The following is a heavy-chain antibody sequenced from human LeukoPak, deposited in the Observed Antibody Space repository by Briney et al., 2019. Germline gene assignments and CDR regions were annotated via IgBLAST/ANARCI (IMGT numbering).Heavy chain of an antibody. CDR3: AKRADTGTSSSGWYDY. CDR1: GFTFSSYA. CDR2: ISGSGLSA. V-gene: IGHV3-23*01. D-gene: IGHD6-19*01. Sequence: GGSLRLSCGASGFTFSSYAMSWVRQAPGKGLEWVSAISGSGLSAYYAESVRGRFTTSRDNSKNTLYLQMNSLRAEDTAVYYCAKRADTGTSSSGWYDYWGQGTQVTVSS. J-gene: IGHJ4*02.